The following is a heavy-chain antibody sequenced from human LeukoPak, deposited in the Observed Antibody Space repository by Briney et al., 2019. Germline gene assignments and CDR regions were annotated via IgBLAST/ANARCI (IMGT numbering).Heavy chain of an antibody. CDR2: VST. D-gene: IGHD5-18*01. V-gene: IGHV4-39*01. CDR3: ARAGYSYGIISYFDS. CDR1: GASISSSSHY. J-gene: IGHJ4*02. Sequence: KPSETLSLTCTVSGASISSSSHYWGWIRQPPGKGLEWIGVSTYYNPSLKNRVTISRDTSKNQFSLKLSSVTAADTAIYYCARAGYSYGIISYFDSWGQGTLVTVSS.